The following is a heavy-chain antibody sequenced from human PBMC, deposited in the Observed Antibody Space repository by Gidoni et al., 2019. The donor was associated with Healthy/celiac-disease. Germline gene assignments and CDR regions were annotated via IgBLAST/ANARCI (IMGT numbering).Heavy chain of an antibody. D-gene: IGHD2-2*01. J-gene: IGHJ4*02. V-gene: IGHV1-69*04. Sequence: VQLVQSGAEVKKPGSSLKFSCKASGGPFRSYAIRLVRQAPGQGLEWMGRSIPSLCIANYAQKFQGRVTITADKSTSTAYMELSSLRSEDTAVYYCARDVYCSSTSCRDYWGQGTLVTVSS. CDR2: SIPSLCIA. CDR1: GGPFRSYA. CDR3: ARDVYCSSTSCRDY.